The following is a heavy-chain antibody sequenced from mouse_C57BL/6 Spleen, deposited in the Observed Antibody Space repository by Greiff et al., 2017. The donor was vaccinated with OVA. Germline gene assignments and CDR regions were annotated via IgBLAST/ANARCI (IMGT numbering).Heavy chain of an antibody. J-gene: IGHJ4*01. CDR3: ARGGTLVEAMDY. D-gene: IGHD2-10*02. Sequence: VQLQQPGTELVKPGASVKLFCKASGYIFTSYWTHWVKQRPGQGLEWIGNINPSNGGTNYNEKFKSKAILTVDKSSSTAYMQLSSLTSEDSAVYYCARGGTLVEAMDYWGQGASVTVSS. CDR2: INPSNGGT. V-gene: IGHV1-53*01. CDR1: GYIFTSYW.